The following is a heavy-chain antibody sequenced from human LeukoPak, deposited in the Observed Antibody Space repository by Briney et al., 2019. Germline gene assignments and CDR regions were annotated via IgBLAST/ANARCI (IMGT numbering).Heavy chain of an antibody. CDR2: ISTSGSTI. Sequence: GGSLRLSCAASGFTFSSYEMNWVRQAPGKGLEWVSYISTSGSTIYYADSVKGRFTISRDNAKNSLYLQMNSLRSEDTAVYHCARSGGNWDYWGQGTLVTVSS. V-gene: IGHV3-48*03. D-gene: IGHD4-23*01. CDR3: ARSGGNWDY. J-gene: IGHJ4*02. CDR1: GFTFSSYE.